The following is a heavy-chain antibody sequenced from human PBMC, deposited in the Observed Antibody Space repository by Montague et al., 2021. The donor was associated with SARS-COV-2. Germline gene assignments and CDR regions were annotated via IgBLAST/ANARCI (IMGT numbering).Heavy chain of an antibody. Sequence: SETLSLTCTVSGGSISSSSYYWGWIRQPPGKGLEWIGSIYYSGSTYYNPSLKSRVTIPVDTSKNQFSLKLSSVTAADTAVYYCAKLLWFRGGFDYWGQGTLVTVSS. D-gene: IGHD3-10*01. CDR1: GGSISSSSYY. CDR2: IYYSGST. J-gene: IGHJ4*02. V-gene: IGHV4-39*07. CDR3: AKLLWFRGGFDY.